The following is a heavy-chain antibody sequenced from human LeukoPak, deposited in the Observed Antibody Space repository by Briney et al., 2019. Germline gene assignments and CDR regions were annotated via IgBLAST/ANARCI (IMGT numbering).Heavy chain of an antibody. CDR1: GGSIRSGGYY. D-gene: IGHD5-18*01. V-gene: IGHV4-31*11. Sequence: PSETLSLTCAVSGGSIRSGGYYWSWIRQHPGKGLEWIGYIYYSGSTYYNPSLKSRVTISVDTSKNQFSLKLSSVTAADTAVYYCASTVGGYSYTWGQGTLVTVSS. J-gene: IGHJ4*02. CDR3: ASTVGGYSYT. CDR2: IYYSGST.